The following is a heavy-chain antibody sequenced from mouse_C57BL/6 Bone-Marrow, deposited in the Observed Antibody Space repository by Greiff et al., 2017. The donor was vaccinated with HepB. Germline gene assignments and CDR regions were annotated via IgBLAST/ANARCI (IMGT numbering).Heavy chain of an antibody. D-gene: IGHD1-1*01. Sequence: VQLQQSGPELVKPGASVKISCKASGYTFTDYYMNLVKQSHGKSLEWIGDINPNNGGTSYNQKFKGKATLTVDKSSSTAYMELRSLTSEDSAVYYCAREVYYDGSSYRYFDVWGTGTTVTVSS. V-gene: IGHV1-26*01. J-gene: IGHJ1*03. CDR2: INPNNGGT. CDR1: GYTFTDYY. CDR3: AREVYYDGSSYRYFDV.